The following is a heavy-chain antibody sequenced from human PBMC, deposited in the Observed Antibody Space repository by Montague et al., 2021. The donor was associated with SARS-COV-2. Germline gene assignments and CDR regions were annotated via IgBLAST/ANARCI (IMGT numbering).Heavy chain of an antibody. Sequence: TLSLTCTVSGGSISSGGYYWSWIRQHPGKGLEWIGYIYYSGSTYYXPSLKSRVTISVDTSKNQFSLKLSSVTAADTAVYYSARAPATIFGVVKQIDYWGQGTLVTVSS. CDR2: IYYSGST. D-gene: IGHD3-3*01. CDR3: ARAPATIFGVVKQIDY. CDR1: GGSISSGGYY. J-gene: IGHJ4*02. V-gene: IGHV4-31*03.